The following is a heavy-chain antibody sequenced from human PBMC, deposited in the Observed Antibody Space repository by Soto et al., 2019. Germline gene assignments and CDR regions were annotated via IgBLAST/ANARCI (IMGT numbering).Heavy chain of an antibody. CDR3: ARACSGGSCDDDAFDI. Sequence: ASVKVSCKASGYTFTSYYMHWVRQAPGRGLEWMGIINPSGGSTSYAQKFQGRVTMTRDTSTSTVYMELSSLRSEDTAVYYCARACSGGSCDDDAFDIWGQGTMVTVSS. CDR1: GYTFTSYY. CDR2: INPSGGST. D-gene: IGHD2-15*01. J-gene: IGHJ3*02. V-gene: IGHV1-46*01.